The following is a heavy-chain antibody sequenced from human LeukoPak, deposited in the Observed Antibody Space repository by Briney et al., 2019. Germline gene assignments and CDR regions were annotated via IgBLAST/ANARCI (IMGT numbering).Heavy chain of an antibody. Sequence: GASVKASCKPSGYTFTDYAINWVRQAPGQGLEYMGWVNTNTGNPTYAQGFTGRFVFSSDSSVSTAYLQITSLKADDSAIYFCASCNDSSGYFAYWGQGTLVTVSS. D-gene: IGHD3-22*01. CDR3: ASCNDSSGYFAY. J-gene: IGHJ4*02. V-gene: IGHV7-4-1*02. CDR2: VNTNTGNP. CDR1: GYTFTDYA.